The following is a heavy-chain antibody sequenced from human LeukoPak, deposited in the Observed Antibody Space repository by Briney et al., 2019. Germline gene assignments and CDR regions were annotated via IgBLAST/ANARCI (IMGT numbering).Heavy chain of an antibody. D-gene: IGHD3-3*01. J-gene: IGHJ6*04. CDR1: GFTFSSYA. CDR3: AGDRSAHWYYYYGMDV. V-gene: IGHV3-30*04. Sequence: GGSLRLSCAASGFTFSSYAMHWVRQAPGKGLEWVAVISYDGSNKYYADSVKGRFTISRDNSKNTLYLQMNSLRAEDTAVYYCAGDRSAHWYYYYGMDVWGKGTTVTVSS. CDR2: ISYDGSNK.